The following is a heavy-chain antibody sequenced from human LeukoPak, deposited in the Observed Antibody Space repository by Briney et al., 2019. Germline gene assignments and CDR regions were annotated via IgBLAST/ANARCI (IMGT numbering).Heavy chain of an antibody. D-gene: IGHD1-26*01. J-gene: IGHJ4*02. CDR2: IRSKAYGGTT. Sequence: GGSLRLSCTASGFTFGDYAMSWFRQAPGKGVEGVGFIRSKAYGGTTEYAASVKGRFTISRDDCKSIAYLQMNSLKTEDTAVYYCTRDRYSGSYYGDYWGQGTLVTVSS. CDR1: GFTFGDYA. CDR3: TRDRYSGSYYGDY. V-gene: IGHV3-49*03.